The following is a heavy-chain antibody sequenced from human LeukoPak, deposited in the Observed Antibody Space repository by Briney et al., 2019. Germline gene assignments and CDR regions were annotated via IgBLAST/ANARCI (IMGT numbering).Heavy chain of an antibody. V-gene: IGHV1-8*01. D-gene: IGHD4-11*01. Sequence: ASVKVSCKASGYTFTSYDINWVRQATGQGLEWMGWMNPNRGNTGYAQKFQGRVTMTRNTSISTAYMELSSLRSEDTAVYYCARVTKKNLYYFDYWGQGTLVTVSS. CDR1: GYTFTSYD. CDR2: MNPNRGNT. J-gene: IGHJ4*02. CDR3: ARVTKKNLYYFDY.